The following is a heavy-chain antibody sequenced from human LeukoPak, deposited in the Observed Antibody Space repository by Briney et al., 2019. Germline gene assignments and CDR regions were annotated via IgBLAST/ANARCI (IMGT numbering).Heavy chain of an antibody. J-gene: IGHJ5*02. CDR1: GFTFSSYG. CDR2: ISYDGSNK. D-gene: IGHD1-7*01. Sequence: PGGSLRLSCAASGFTFSSYGMHWVRQAPGKGLEWVAVISYDGSNKYYADSVKGRFTISRDNAKNTLYLQMNSLRGEDTAVYYCARALAGTTDHWGQGTLVTVSS. CDR3: ARALAGTTDH. V-gene: IGHV3-30*03.